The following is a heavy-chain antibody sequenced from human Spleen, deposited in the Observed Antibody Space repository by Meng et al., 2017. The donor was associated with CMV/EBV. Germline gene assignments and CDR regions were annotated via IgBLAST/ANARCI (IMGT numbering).Heavy chain of an antibody. J-gene: IGHJ4*02. Sequence: ASVKVSCKASGYTFTGYYIHWVRQAPGQGLEWMGWINPNSGGTNYAQKFQGRVTMTRDTSISTAYMELSRLRSDDTAVYYCARGGWVHIAARRSYGFDYWGQGTLVTVSS. V-gene: IGHV1-2*02. CDR3: ARGGWVHIAARRSYGFDY. D-gene: IGHD6-6*01. CDR1: GYTFTGYY. CDR2: INPNSGGT.